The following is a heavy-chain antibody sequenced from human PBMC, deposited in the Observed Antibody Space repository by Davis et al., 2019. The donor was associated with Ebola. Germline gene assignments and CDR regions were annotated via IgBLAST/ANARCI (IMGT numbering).Heavy chain of an antibody. J-gene: IGHJ4*02. CDR1: GLTFRNYA. D-gene: IGHD3-3*01. Sequence: PGGSLRLSCAASGLTFRNYAMHWVRQAPGKGLEWVAVVSSSERENFYADSVKGRFTISRDNSENTLYLQMNSLKADDPAVYYCARAVFHEVLDYWGQGTPVTVSS. CDR3: ARAVFHEVLDY. V-gene: IGHV3-30*04. CDR2: VSSSEREN.